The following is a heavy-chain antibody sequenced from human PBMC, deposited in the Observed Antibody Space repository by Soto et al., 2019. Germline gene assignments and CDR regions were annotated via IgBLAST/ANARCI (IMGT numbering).Heavy chain of an antibody. CDR2: FDAEDGET. CDR3: ATPNLRFGESRTKLDY. CDR1: GYTLTELS. Sequence: ASVKVSCKVSGYTLTELSMPWVRQAPGKGLEWMGGFDAEDGETIYAQKFQGRVTMTEDTSTDTAYMELSSLRSEDTAVYYCATPNLRFGESRTKLDYWGQGTLVTVSS. J-gene: IGHJ4*02. D-gene: IGHD3-10*01. V-gene: IGHV1-24*01.